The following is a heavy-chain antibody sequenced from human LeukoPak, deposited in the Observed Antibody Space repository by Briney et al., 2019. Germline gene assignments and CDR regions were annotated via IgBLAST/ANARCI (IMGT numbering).Heavy chain of an antibody. CDR1: GLTLSNYG. CDR3: AELGITMIGGV. Sequence: GGTLRLSCVASGLTLSNYGISWVRQAPGKGLEWVSAISSTGGTTYYADSVKGHFTISRDNSKNTVYLQMNSLRAEDTAVYYCAELGITMIGGVWGKGTTVTISS. V-gene: IGHV3-23*01. D-gene: IGHD3-10*02. J-gene: IGHJ6*04. CDR2: ISSTGGTT.